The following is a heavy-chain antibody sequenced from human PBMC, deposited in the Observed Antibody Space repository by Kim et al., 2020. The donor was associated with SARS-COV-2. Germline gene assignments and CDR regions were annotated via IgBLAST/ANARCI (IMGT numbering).Heavy chain of an antibody. Sequence: SETLSLTCAVSGGSISSSNWWSWVRQPPGKGLEWIGEIYHSGSTNYNPSLKSRVTISVDKSKNQFSLKLSSVTAADTAVYYCASFCGGDCYSVHRYYSDAFDIWGQGTMVTVSS. D-gene: IGHD2-21*02. CDR1: GGSISSSNW. V-gene: IGHV4-4*02. CDR2: IYHSGST. J-gene: IGHJ3*02. CDR3: ASFCGGDCYSVHRYYSDAFDI.